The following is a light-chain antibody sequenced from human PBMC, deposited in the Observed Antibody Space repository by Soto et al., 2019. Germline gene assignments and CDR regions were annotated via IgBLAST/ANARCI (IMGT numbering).Light chain of an antibody. V-gene: IGKV1-13*02. CDR2: AAS. J-gene: IGKJ4*01. CDR3: HYLNSYPLG. CDR1: QGISRS. Sequence: AIQLTQSPSSLSASVGDRVTITCRASQGISRSLAWYQQKPEKAPKLLIYAASNLQSGVPSRFSGSGSGTDFTITISSPHTEEFANYYGHYLNSYPLGFGGGTKVEIK.